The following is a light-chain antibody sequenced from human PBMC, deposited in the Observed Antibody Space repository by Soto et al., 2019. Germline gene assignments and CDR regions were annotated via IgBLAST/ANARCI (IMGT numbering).Light chain of an antibody. CDR2: EVS. J-gene: IGLJ3*02. Sequence: QSALTQPASVCGSPGQSMTISFTGTSRDIGNYNYVSWYQQLPGKAPKLVIYEVSNRPSGISDRFSGAKSGQTASLTISGLQTEDAADYFCGSYRSSNTLVVFGRGTQVTVL. CDR1: SRDIGNYNY. V-gene: IGLV2-14*01. CDR3: GSYRSSNTLVV.